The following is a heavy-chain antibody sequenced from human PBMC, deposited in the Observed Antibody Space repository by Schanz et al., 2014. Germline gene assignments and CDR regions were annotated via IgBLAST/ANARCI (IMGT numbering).Heavy chain of an antibody. Sequence: DVQLVDSGGGLVQPGGSLRLSCAASGFTVSNSYIHWVRQAPGKGLEWVSTIYSNGSTYYADSVRGRFTISRDNSMNTVYLQMNSLRSDDAAVYYCARAQGVIRLYYGVDVWGQGTTVTVSS. V-gene: IGHV3-53*04. D-gene: IGHD3-10*01. CDR2: IYSNGST. J-gene: IGHJ6*02. CDR3: ARAQGVIRLYYGVDV. CDR1: GFTVSNSY.